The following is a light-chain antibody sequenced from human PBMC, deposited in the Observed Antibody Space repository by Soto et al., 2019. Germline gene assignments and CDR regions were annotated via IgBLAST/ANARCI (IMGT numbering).Light chain of an antibody. J-gene: IGKJ1*01. V-gene: IGKV3-20*01. Sequence: EIVLTQSPGTLSLSPGERGTLSCRASQRFGSSNLAWYQQKPGQAPRLLIYSTSSRATGIPDRFSGCGSGTDFTLTISRLEPEDFAVYYCQQYGNSPWTFGQGTKVEIK. CDR1: QRFGSSN. CDR2: STS. CDR3: QQYGNSPWT.